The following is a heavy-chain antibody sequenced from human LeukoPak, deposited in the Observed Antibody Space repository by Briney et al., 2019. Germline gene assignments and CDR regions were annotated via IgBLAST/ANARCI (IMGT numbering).Heavy chain of an antibody. V-gene: IGHV4-59*01. CDR1: GGSISSYY. Sequence: PSETLSLTCTASGGSISSYYWSWIRQPPGKGLEWIGYINYSGSTNYNPSLKSRVTISVDTSKNQLSLKLSSVTAADTAVYYCARGSGYFIFDYWGQGILVTVSS. CDR2: INYSGST. CDR3: ARGSGYFIFDY. J-gene: IGHJ4*02. D-gene: IGHD3-22*01.